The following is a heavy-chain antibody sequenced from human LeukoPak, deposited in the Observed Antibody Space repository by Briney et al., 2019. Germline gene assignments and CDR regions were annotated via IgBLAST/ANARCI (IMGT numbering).Heavy chain of an antibody. CDR3: ARERLGTFDY. D-gene: IGHD1-1*01. J-gene: IGHJ4*02. Sequence: SQTLSLTCTVCGGSISSGSYYWSWIRQPAGKRLEWIGRIYTSGSTNYNPSLKSRVTISVDTSKNQFSLKLSSVTAADTAVYYCARERLGTFDYWGQGTLVTVSS. CDR1: GGSISSGSYY. V-gene: IGHV4-61*02. CDR2: IYTSGST.